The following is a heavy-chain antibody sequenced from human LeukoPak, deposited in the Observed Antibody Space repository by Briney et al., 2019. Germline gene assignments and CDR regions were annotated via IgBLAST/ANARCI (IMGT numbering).Heavy chain of an antibody. CDR2: ISYDGSNK. CDR1: GFTFSSYA. V-gene: IGHV3-30-3*01. Sequence: PGGSLRLSCAASGFTFSSYAMHWVRQAPGKGLEWVAVISYDGSNKYYADSVKGRFTISRDNSKNTLYLQMNSLRAEDTAVYYCARDTVDVAAAGPYYYYGMDVWGQGTTVTVSS. J-gene: IGHJ6*02. D-gene: IGHD6-13*01. CDR3: ARDTVDVAAAGPYYYYGMDV.